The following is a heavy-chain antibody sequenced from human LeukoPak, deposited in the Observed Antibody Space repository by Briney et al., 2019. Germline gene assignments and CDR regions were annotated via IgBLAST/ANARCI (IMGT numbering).Heavy chain of an antibody. V-gene: IGHV1-18*01. CDR2: ISAYNGNT. Sequence: ASVKVFCKASGYTFTSYGISWVRQAPGQGLEWMGWISAYNGNTNYAQKLQGRVTMTTDTSTSTAYMELRSQRSDDTAVYYCARDLTFMWDYEPFYGMDVWGQGTTVTVSS. CDR1: GYTFTSYG. J-gene: IGHJ6*02. CDR3: ARDLTFMWDYEPFYGMDV. D-gene: IGHD3-22*01.